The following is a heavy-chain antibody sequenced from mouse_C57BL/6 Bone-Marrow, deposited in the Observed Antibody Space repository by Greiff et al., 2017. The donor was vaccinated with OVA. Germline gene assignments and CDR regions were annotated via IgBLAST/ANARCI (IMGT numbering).Heavy chain of an antibody. J-gene: IGHJ2*01. V-gene: IGHV1-15*01. Sequence: QVQLQQSGAELVRPGASVTLSCTASGFTFTDYEMHWVKQTPVHGLEWIGAIDPETGGTAYTQKFKGKAILTADKSSSTAYMELRSLTSEDSAVYDCTRSYSNYGDFDYGGQGNTLTVSS. D-gene: IGHD2-5*01. CDR1: GFTFTDYE. CDR2: IDPETGGT. CDR3: TRSYSNYGDFDY.